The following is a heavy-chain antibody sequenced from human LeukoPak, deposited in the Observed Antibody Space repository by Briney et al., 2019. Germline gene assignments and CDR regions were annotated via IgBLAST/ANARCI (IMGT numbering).Heavy chain of an antibody. CDR2: IKSKNVGGTT. Sequence: GVSLRLSCAASGFTFSSYGMHWVRQAPGKGLEWVGRIKSKNVGGTTDYAAPVKGRFTISRDDSKNTVYLQMNSLKIEDTAVYYCTSHAAFDPWGQGTLVTVSS. J-gene: IGHJ5*02. V-gene: IGHV3-15*01. CDR1: GFTFSSYG. CDR3: TSHAAFDP.